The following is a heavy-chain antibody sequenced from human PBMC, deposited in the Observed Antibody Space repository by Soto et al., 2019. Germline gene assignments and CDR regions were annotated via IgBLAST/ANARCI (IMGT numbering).Heavy chain of an antibody. J-gene: IGHJ5*02. CDR1: GGSMSSYY. Sequence: SETLSLTCTVSGGSMSSYYWSWIRQPPGKGLEWIGYIYYSGRINYNPSLKSRVTISVDTSKNQFSLKLSSVTAADTAVYYCARGRTLRDWFDPWGQGTLVTVSS. CDR3: ARGRTLRDWFDP. V-gene: IGHV4-59*08. CDR2: IYYSGRI.